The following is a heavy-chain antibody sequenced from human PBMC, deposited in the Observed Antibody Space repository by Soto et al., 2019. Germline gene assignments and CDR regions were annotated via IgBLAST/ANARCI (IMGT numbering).Heavy chain of an antibody. J-gene: IGHJ6*02. CDR2: IYPGDSDT. Sequence: XAVKISCKGCGYSFTSFWIVSVRQMPGKGLEWMGIIYPGDSDTRYSPSFQGQVTMSADRSISTAYLQWSRLKASDSAMYYCARGLGVTSHYYAMDVWGQGTTVTVSS. CDR3: ARGLGVTSHYYAMDV. CDR1: GYSFTSFW. D-gene: IGHD4-4*01. V-gene: IGHV5-51*01.